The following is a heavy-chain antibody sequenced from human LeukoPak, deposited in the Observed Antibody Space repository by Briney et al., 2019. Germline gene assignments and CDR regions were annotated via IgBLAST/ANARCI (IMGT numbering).Heavy chain of an antibody. J-gene: IGHJ4*02. V-gene: IGHV3-72*01. CDR1: GFSIIDHH. Sequence: GGPLRLSCAGAGFSIIDHHMDWVRQAPGEGLEWIGRSATTKPNSCTTQYAASVRGRFTISRDDSQNSLYLLLNSLKPEDTAVYFCVGVVTTGSGWHHFDTWGLGTLVTVSS. D-gene: IGHD6-25*01. CDR2: SATTKPNSCTT. CDR3: VGVVTTGSGWHHFDT.